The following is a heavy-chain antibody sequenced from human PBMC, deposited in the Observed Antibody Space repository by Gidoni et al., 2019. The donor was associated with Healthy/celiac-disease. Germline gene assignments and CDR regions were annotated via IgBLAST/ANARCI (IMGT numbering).Heavy chain of an antibody. J-gene: IGHJ4*02. Sequence: QVQLVESGGGVVQPGRSLRLSCAASGFTFRSYGMHWVRQAPGKGLEWVAVIWYDGSNKYYADSVKGRFTISRDNSKNTLYLQMNSLRAEDTAVYYCARDAVAGTAFDYWGQGTLVTVSS. V-gene: IGHV3-33*01. D-gene: IGHD6-19*01. CDR3: ARDAVAGTAFDY. CDR1: GFTFRSYG. CDR2: IWYDGSNK.